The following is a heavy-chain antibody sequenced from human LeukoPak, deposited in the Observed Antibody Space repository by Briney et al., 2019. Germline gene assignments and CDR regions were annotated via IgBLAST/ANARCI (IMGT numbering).Heavy chain of an antibody. CDR2: INPNSGGT. V-gene: IGHV1-2*02. D-gene: IGHD2-15*01. CDR3: ARHACSGGSCYSGLDAFDI. Sequence: ASVKVSCKASGYTFTGYYMHWVRQAPGQGLEWMGWINPNSGGTNYAQKFQGRVTMTRDTSISTAYMELSRLRSDDTAVYYCARHACSGGSCYSGLDAFDIWGQGAMVTVSS. CDR1: GYTFTGYY. J-gene: IGHJ3*02.